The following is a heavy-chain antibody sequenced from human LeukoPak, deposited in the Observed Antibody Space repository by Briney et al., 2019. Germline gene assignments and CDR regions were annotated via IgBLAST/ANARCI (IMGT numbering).Heavy chain of an antibody. J-gene: IGHJ3*01. CDR3: ATDDFYGSLPV. V-gene: IGHV3-48*04. Sequence: GSSLRLSCGGSGISSNNVSWFRQSPGKGLDWLSYINVNSRTTYYADSVKGRFTISRDDAKSSLYLQMNSLQVEDTAIYYCATDDFYGSLPVWGQGTLVTVSS. D-gene: IGHD2-15*01. CDR2: INVNSRTT. CDR1: GISSNN.